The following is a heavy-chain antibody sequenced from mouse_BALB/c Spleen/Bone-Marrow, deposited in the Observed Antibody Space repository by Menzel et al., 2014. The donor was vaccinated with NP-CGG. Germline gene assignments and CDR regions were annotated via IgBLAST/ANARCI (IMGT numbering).Heavy chain of an antibody. CDR3: TRSYGSSYEYYFDY. Sequence: VQLVESGAELVRPGASVKLSCKASGYTFXSYWINWVKQRPGQGLEWIGNIYPSDSYTNYNQKFKDKARLTVDKSSSTAYMQLSSPTSEDSAVYYCTRSYGSSYEYYFDYWGQGTTLTVSS. J-gene: IGHJ2*01. CDR2: IYPSDSYT. CDR1: GYTFXSYW. D-gene: IGHD1-1*01. V-gene: IGHV1-69*02.